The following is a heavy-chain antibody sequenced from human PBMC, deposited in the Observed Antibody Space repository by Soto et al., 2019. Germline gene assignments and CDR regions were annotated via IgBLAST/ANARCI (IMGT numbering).Heavy chain of an antibody. CDR1: GFTFSGYL. V-gene: IGHV3-74*01. Sequence: GGSLRLSCAASGFTFSGYLLHWVRQAPGEGLVWVSRINSDGSSTRYADSVKGRFTISRDNAKNTLYPQMNNLRAEDTAVYYCATQIAAGGGGWGQGTLVTVSS. CDR3: ATQIAAGGGG. J-gene: IGHJ1*01. CDR2: INSDGSST. D-gene: IGHD6-13*01.